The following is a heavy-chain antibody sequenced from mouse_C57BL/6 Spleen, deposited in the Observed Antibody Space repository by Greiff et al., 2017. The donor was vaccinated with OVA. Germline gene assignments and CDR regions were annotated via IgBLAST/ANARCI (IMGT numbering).Heavy chain of an antibody. D-gene: IGHD2-4*01. Sequence: DVKLQESGPELVKPGASVKMSCKASGYTFTDYNMHWVKQSHGKSLEWIGYINPNNGGTSYNQKFKGKATLTVNKSSSTAYMELRSLTSEDSAVDYCARDDYDWYFDVWGTGTTVTVSS. V-gene: IGHV1-22*01. CDR3: ARDDYDWYFDV. CDR2: INPNNGGT. CDR1: GYTFTDYN. J-gene: IGHJ1*03.